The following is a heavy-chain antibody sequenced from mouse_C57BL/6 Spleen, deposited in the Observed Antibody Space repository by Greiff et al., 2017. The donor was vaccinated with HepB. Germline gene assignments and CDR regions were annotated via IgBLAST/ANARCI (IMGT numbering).Heavy chain of an antibody. J-gene: IGHJ3*01. CDR3: ARRVYYGFAY. D-gene: IGHD1-1*01. CDR1: GYTFTDYY. Sequence: VQLQQSGPELVKPGASVKISCKASGYTFTDYYMNWVKQSHGKSLEWIGDINPNNGGTSYNQKFKGKATLTVDKSSSTAYMELRSLTSEDSAVYYCARRVYYGFAYWGQGTLVTVSA. CDR2: INPNNGGT. V-gene: IGHV1-26*01.